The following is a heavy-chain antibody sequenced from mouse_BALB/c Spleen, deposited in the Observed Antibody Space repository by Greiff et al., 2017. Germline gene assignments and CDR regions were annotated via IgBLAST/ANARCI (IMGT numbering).Heavy chain of an antibody. CDR3: ASRDWAFDY. Sequence: QVQLQQSGAELVRPGSSVKISCKASGYAFSGYWMNWVKQRPGQGLEWIGQIYPGDGDTNYNGKFKGKATLTADKSSSPAYMQLSSLTSEDSAVYFWASRDWAFDYWGQGTTLTVSS. CDR2: IYPGDGDT. J-gene: IGHJ2*01. V-gene: IGHV1-80*01. D-gene: IGHD4-1*01. CDR1: GYAFSGYW.